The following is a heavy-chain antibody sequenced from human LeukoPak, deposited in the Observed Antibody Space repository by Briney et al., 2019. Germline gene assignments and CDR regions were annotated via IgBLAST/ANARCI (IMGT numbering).Heavy chain of an antibody. D-gene: IGHD1-7*01. V-gene: IGHV3-23*01. CDR1: GFTFSTYA. CDR3: AKASTTLSGMDV. J-gene: IGHJ6*02. Sequence: GGSLRISCAASGFTFSTYALSWVRQAPGKGLEWVSAISGDSAYTYYTDSAKGRFTISRDNSKSTLYLQMNSLRADDTAVYYCAKASTTLSGMDVWGPGTTVTVSS. CDR2: ISGDSAYT.